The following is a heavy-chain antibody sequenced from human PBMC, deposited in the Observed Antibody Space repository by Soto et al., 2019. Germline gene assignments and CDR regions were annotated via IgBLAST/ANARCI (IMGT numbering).Heavy chain of an antibody. J-gene: IGHJ6*02. CDR3: ARDLWGYCGTNCYPLDV. Sequence: SETLSLTCTVSGGSISGYYWSWIRRPPGKGLEWIGYMYNSGSTVYNPPFKSRVTISVDTYKNQFSLKLSSVTAADTAIYHCARDLWGYCGTNCYPLDVWGQGTTVTVSS. CDR2: MYNSGST. CDR1: GGSISGYY. D-gene: IGHD2-21*02. V-gene: IGHV4-59*01.